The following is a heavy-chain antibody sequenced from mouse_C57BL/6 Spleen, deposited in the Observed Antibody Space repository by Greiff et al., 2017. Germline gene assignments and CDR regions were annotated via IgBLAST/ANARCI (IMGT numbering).Heavy chain of an antibody. J-gene: IGHJ4*01. CDR3: ARGEDYAYAMDY. CDR1: GYAFSSYW. V-gene: IGHV1-80*01. D-gene: IGHD2-4*01. CDR2: IYPGGGDT. Sequence: VQLQQSGAELVKPGASVKISCKASGYAFSSYWMNWVKQRPGKGLEWIGQIYPGGGDTNYNGKFKGKATLTADKSSSTAYMQLSSLTSEDSAVYFCARGEDYAYAMDYWGQGTSVTVSS.